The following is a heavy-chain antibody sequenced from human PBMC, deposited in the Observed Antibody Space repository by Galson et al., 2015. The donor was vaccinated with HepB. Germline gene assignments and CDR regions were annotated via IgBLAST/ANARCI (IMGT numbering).Heavy chain of an antibody. CDR2: INPSGGST. Sequence: SCKASGYTFTDYYMHWVRQAPGQGLEWMGIINPSGGSTNYAQKFQGKVTMSRDTSTSTVYMELSSLRSDDTAVYYCARDFGEQWLVTGMDVWGQGTTVTVSS. J-gene: IGHJ6*02. D-gene: IGHD6-19*01. CDR3: ARDFGEQWLVTGMDV. V-gene: IGHV1-46*01. CDR1: GYTFTDYY.